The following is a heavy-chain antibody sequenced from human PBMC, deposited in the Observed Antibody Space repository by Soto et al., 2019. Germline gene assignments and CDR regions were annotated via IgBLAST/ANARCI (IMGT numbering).Heavy chain of an antibody. CDR3: AKAPGYCCAGGCSNLGYFDS. V-gene: IGHV3-9*01. CDR2: ISWNSGCV. Sequence: EVQLVESGGGLVQPGRSLRLSCAASGLTFDDYDMHWVRQAPGEGLEWVSGISWNSGCVGYADSVKGRFTISRDNARNSLYLQMNSLRTEDAALYYCAKAPGYCCAGGCSNLGYFDSWGQGTLVTVSP. D-gene: IGHD2-15*01. CDR1: GLTFDDYD. J-gene: IGHJ4*02.